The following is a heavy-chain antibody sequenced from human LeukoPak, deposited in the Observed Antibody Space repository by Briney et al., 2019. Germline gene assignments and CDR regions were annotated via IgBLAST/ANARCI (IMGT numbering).Heavy chain of an antibody. CDR1: GVTFSSYG. CDR2: ISFDGSNK. D-gene: IGHD3-10*01. V-gene: IGHV3-30*18. CDR3: AKRYYYGSGSLGIDY. Sequence: PGGSLRLSCAASGVTFSSYGMHWVRQAPGRGLKWVAVISFDGSNKYYADSVKGRFTISRDNSKNTLYLQMNSLRADDTAVYYCAKRYYYGSGSLGIDYWGQGTLVTVSS. J-gene: IGHJ4*02.